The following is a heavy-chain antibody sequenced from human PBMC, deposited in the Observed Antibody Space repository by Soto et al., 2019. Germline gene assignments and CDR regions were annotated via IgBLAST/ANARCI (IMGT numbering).Heavy chain of an antibody. CDR2: IYYSGST. CDR1: GGSISSYY. D-gene: IGHD1-26*01. J-gene: IGHJ6*02. CDR3: ARWSSYYYYGMDV. Sequence: SETLSLTCTVSGGSISSYYWSWIRQPPGKGLEWIGYIYYSGSTNYNPSLRSRVTISVDTSKNQFSLKLSSVTAADTAVYYCARWSSYYYYGMDVWGQGTTVTVSS. V-gene: IGHV4-59*08.